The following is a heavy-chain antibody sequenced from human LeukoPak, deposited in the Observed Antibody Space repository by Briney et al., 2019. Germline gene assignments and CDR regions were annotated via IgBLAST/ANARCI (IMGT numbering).Heavy chain of an antibody. V-gene: IGHV3-30-3*01. CDR1: GFTFSENN. D-gene: IGHD3-3*01. Sequence: GGSLRLSCAASGFTFSENNVHWVRQAPGKGLEWVALISNDGNSKDYADSVKGRFTISRDNAKNSLFLQMNSLRVEDTAVYYCARMKGADFWSGDYMDVWGKGTTVSVSS. CDR3: ARMKGADFWSGDYMDV. CDR2: ISNDGNSK. J-gene: IGHJ6*03.